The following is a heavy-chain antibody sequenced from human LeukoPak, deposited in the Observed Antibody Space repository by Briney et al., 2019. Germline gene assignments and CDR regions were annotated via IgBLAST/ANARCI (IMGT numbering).Heavy chain of an antibody. D-gene: IGHD3-22*01. V-gene: IGHV3-11*01. CDR3: AKERPLTMIDPGAFDI. Sequence: GGSLRLSCAASGFTFSDYYMSWIRQAPGKGLEWVSYISSSGSTIYYADSVKGRFTISRDNAKNSLYLQMNSLRAEDTAVYYCAKERPLTMIDPGAFDIWGQGTMVTVSS. CDR1: GFTFSDYY. CDR2: ISSSGSTI. J-gene: IGHJ3*02.